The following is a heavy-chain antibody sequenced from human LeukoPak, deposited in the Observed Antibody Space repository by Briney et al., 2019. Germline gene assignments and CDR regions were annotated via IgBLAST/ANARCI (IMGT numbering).Heavy chain of an antibody. Sequence: GGSWRLSCAASGFTFTSYSMNWVRQAPGKGLEWVSSISSGSSYIYYADSVKGRFTISRDNAKNSLYLQMNSLRAEDTAVYYCVAGKGADFWGQGTLVPVSS. CDR3: VAGKGADF. J-gene: IGHJ4*02. CDR1: GFTFTSYS. CDR2: ISSGSSYI. D-gene: IGHD1-1*01. V-gene: IGHV3-21*01.